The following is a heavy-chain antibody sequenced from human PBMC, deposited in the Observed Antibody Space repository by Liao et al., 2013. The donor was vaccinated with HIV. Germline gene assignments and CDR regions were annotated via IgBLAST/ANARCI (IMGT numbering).Heavy chain of an antibody. D-gene: IGHD6-6*01. CDR1: GGSVSSFF. V-gene: IGHV4-4*07. CDR2: IYTNGKT. J-gene: IGHJ3*02. CDR3: ARDISSSWTDGFDI. Sequence: QVHLQESGPGLVKPSETLSLTCTVSGGSVSSFFWSWIRQPAGKGLEWIGRIYTNGKTEDNPSLRSRVTISIDASKNQFSLKLNSVTAADTAIYYCARDISSSWTDGFDIWGQGTMVTVSS.